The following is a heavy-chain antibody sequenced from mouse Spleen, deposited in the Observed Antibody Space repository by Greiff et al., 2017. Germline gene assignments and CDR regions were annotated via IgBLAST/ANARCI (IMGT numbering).Heavy chain of an antibody. CDR2: IDPANGNT. CDR3: ALYGYTFAMDY. V-gene: IGHV14-3*02. CDR1: GFNIKDTY. D-gene: IGHD2-2*01. Sequence: DVQLVESGAELVKPGASVKLSCTASGFNIKDTYMHWVKQRPEQGLEWIGRIDPANGNTKYDPKFQGKATITADTSSNTAYLQLSSLTSEDTAVYYCALYGYTFAMDYWGQGTSVTVSS. J-gene: IGHJ4*01.